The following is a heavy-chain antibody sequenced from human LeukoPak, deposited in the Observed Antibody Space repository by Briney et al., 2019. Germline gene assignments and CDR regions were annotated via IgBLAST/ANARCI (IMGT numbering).Heavy chain of an antibody. CDR1: GGSISRYY. J-gene: IGHJ4*02. CDR2: FYYSGST. CDR3: ARGRIQLWLPDY. V-gene: IGHV4-59*01. Sequence: SETLSLTCTVSGGSISRYYWSWIRQPPGKGLEWIGYFYYSGSTNYNPSLKSRVTIAVDTSKNLFSLRLSSVTVADTAVYYCARGRIQLWLPDYWGQGTLVTVSS. D-gene: IGHD5-18*01.